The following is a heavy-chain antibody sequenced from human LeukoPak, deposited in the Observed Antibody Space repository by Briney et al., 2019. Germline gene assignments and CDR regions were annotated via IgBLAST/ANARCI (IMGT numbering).Heavy chain of an antibody. D-gene: IGHD1-20*01. J-gene: IGHJ3*02. V-gene: IGHV3-30*02. CDR1: GFTFSSYG. Sequence: GGSLRLSCAASGFTFSSYGMHWVRQAPGKGLEWVAFIRYDGSNKYYADSVKGRFTISRDNSKNTLYLQMNSLRAEDTAVYYCAKVHNWGITNLGYDAFDIWGQGTMVTVSS. CDR3: AKVHNWGITNLGYDAFDI. CDR2: IRYDGSNK.